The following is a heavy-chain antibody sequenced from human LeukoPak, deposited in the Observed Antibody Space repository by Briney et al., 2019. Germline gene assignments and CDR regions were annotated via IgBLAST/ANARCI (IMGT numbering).Heavy chain of an antibody. D-gene: IGHD1-26*01. J-gene: IGHJ4*02. CDR2: IRYDGSQN. CDR3: VKAVVGRISNFDF. V-gene: IGHV3-30*02. CDR1: GFSFSTYG. Sequence: GGSLRLSCAASGFSFSTYGMHWVRQAPGKGLEWVAFIRYDGSQNHLTDSVKGRFTVSRDDSRSTLYLQMDSLTVEYTAVYYCVKAVVGRISNFDFWGQGTLVTVSS.